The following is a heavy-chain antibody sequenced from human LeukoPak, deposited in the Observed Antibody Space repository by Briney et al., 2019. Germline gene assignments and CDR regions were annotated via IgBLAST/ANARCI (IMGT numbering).Heavy chain of an antibody. D-gene: IGHD6-13*01. CDR2: INPNSGGT. Sequence: ASVKVSCKASGYTFTGYYMHWVRQTPGQGLEWMGWINPNSGGTNYAQKFQGRVTMTRDTSISTAYMELSRLRSADTAVYYCAISAYSSSWYGYYYYYMDVWGKGTTVTVSS. V-gene: IGHV1-2*02. CDR1: GYTFTGYY. CDR3: AISAYSSSWYGYYYYYMDV. J-gene: IGHJ6*03.